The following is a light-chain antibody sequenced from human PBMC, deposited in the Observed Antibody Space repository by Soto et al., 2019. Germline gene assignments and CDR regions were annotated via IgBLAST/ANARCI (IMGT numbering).Light chain of an antibody. CDR2: DAS. CDR1: QSISSW. Sequence: DILMTQAPSTLSASVGDRTTFTCRASQSISSWMSWYQQKPGKAPKLLLYDASRLGCGVPSMLSGCGSGTEFTLSISSLQPDDFATYYCQQFNSYPWTFGQGIKVDIK. V-gene: IGKV1-5*01. CDR3: QQFNSYPWT. J-gene: IGKJ1*01.